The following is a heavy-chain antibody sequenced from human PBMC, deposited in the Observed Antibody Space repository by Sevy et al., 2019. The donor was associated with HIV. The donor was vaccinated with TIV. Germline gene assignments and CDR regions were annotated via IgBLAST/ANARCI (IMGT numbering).Heavy chain of an antibody. Sequence: ASVKVSCKASGYTFTSYGISWVRQAPGQGLEWMGWISAYNGNTNYAQKLQGRVTMTTDTSTSTAYMELRRLRSDDTAVYYCARPLYYDFWSGYPLGAFDIWGQGTMVTVSS. CDR3: ARPLYYDFWSGYPLGAFDI. CDR2: ISAYNGNT. V-gene: IGHV1-18*01. D-gene: IGHD3-3*01. CDR1: GYTFTSYG. J-gene: IGHJ3*02.